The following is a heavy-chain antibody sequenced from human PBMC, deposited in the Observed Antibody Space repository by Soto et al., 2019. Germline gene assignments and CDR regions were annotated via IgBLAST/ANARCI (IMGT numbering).Heavy chain of an antibody. J-gene: IGHJ5*02. V-gene: IGHV1-18*01. CDR2: ISAYNGNT. Sequence: QVQLVQSGAEVKKPGASVKVSCKASGYTFTSYGISWVRQAPGQGLEWMGWISAYNGNTNYAQKLQGRVTLTTDTSTSTAYMALRSLRSDDTAVYYCARDPYSSSWYVANWFDPWGQGTLVTVSS. CDR1: GYTFTSYG. CDR3: ARDPYSSSWYVANWFDP. D-gene: IGHD6-13*01.